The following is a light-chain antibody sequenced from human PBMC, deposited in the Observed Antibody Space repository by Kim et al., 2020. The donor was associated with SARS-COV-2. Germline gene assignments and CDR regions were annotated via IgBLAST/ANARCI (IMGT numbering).Light chain of an antibody. CDR3: QQYGNSPLT. V-gene: IGKV3-20*01. J-gene: IGKJ4*01. CDR1: QTINSNF. Sequence: SPVEGATLSCRATQTINSNFLAWFLQRPGQAPRILIYAASNRATGIPDRFSGNRSGTEFTLTISRLEPEDSAVYYCQQYGNSPLTFGGGTKVDIK. CDR2: AAS.